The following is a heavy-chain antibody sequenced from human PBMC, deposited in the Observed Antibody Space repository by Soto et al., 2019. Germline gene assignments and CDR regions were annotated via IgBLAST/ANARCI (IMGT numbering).Heavy chain of an antibody. CDR3: AKDKLYSHYEHYFDY. CDR2: ISWHSGNI. J-gene: IGHJ4*02. D-gene: IGHD4-4*01. Sequence: EVQLVESGGGLVQPGRSLRLSCAASGFTFENYAMHWVRQAPGKGLEWVSGISWHSGNIGYADSVRGRFTISRNNAKNSLYLQMNSLRPEDTGLYYCAKDKLYSHYEHYFDYWGQGTLVTVSS. V-gene: IGHV3-9*01. CDR1: GFTFENYA.